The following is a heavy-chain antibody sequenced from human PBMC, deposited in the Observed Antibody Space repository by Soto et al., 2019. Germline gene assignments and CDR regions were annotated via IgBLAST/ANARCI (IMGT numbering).Heavy chain of an antibody. V-gene: IGHV3-23*01. J-gene: IGHJ4*02. D-gene: IGHD5-18*01. Sequence: EVQLLESGGGLVQPGGSLRLSCAASGITFSNYVLSWVRQAPGKGLEWVSSISGSGTSTYYADSVKGRFSISRDTSKSTLYLNMSSLRADDTAIYYCAKEAGGGAAMVTSYFDYWGQGTLVTVSS. CDR1: GITFSNYV. CDR2: ISGSGTST. CDR3: AKEAGGGAAMVTSYFDY.